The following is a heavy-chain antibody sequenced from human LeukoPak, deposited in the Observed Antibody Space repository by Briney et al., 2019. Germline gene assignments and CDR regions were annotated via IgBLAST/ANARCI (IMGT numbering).Heavy chain of an antibody. D-gene: IGHD3-16*01. Sequence: ASVKVSCKASGGTFSSYAISWVRQAPGQGLEWMGGIIPIFGTANYAQKFQGRVTITTDESTSTAYMELSSPRSEDTAVYYCARDGMGYAFDIWGQGTMVTVSS. V-gene: IGHV1-69*05. CDR3: ARDGMGYAFDI. CDR2: IIPIFGTA. J-gene: IGHJ3*02. CDR1: GGTFSSYA.